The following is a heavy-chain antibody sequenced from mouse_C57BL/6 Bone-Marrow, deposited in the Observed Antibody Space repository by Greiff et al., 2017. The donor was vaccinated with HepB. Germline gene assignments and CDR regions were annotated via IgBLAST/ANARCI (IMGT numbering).Heavy chain of an antibody. CDR1: GYAFTNYL. V-gene: IGHV1-54*01. D-gene: IGHD1-1*01. Sequence: QVQLQQSGAELVRPGTSVKVSCKASGYAFTNYLIEWVKQRPGQGLEWIGVINPGSGGTNYNEKFKGKATLTADKSSSTAYMQLSSLTSEDSAVYFCARWGYGSSLFDYWGQGTTLTVSS. J-gene: IGHJ2*01. CDR3: ARWGYGSSLFDY. CDR2: INPGSGGT.